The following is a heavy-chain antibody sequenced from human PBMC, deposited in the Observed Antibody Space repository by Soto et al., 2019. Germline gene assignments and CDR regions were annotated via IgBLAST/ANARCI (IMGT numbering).Heavy chain of an antibody. D-gene: IGHD1-1*01. CDR3: ARVQTGPPPHSSDF. CDR1: GFTVSSNY. CDR2: IYSGGST. Sequence: GGSLRLSCAASGFTVSSNYMSWVRQAPGKGLEWVSVIYSGGSTYYADSVKGRFTISRDNSKNTLYLQMNSLRAEDTAVYYCARVQTGPPPHSSDFCGQRTLVTVSS. V-gene: IGHV3-53*01. J-gene: IGHJ4*02.